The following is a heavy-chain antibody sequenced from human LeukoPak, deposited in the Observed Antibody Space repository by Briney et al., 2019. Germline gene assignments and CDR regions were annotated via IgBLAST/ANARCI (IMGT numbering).Heavy chain of an antibody. CDR1: GFTVSSNY. V-gene: IGHV3-23*01. J-gene: IGHJ4*02. D-gene: IGHD4-17*01. CDR3: ARDLYGDYVGDY. Sequence: PGGSLRLSCAASGFTVSSNYMSWVRQAPGKGLEWVSTISSNGGNTYYADSVRGRFSISRDNSKNTVYLQMNSLRAEDTAIYYCARDLYGDYVGDYWGQGTLVTVSS. CDR2: ISSNGGNT.